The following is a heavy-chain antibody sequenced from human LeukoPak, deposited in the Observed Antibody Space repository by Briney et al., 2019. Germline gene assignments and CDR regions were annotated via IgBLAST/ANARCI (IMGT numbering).Heavy chain of an antibody. Sequence: SSLKVSCKASGYTFTGYYMHWVRQAPGQGLEWMEWINPNRGGTNYAQKFQGRVTMNRDTSISTAYMELRRLRSADTAVYYCARVRDDDYYYGMDVWGQGTTVTVSS. D-gene: IGHD3-10*01. CDR1: GYTFTGYY. CDR3: ARVRDDDYYYGMDV. CDR2: INPNRGGT. V-gene: IGHV1-2*02. J-gene: IGHJ6*02.